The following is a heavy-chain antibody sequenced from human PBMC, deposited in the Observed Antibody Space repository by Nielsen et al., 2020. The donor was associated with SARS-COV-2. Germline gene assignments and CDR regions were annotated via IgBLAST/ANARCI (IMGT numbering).Heavy chain of an antibody. Sequence: GESLKISCAASGFTFSGYAMSWVRQAPGKGLEWVSTISGSGRDTFYADSVRGRFTTSRDNSKNTLYLQLNSLRAEDTAVYYCARARATIFGLVMSYGMDVWGQGTTVAVSS. D-gene: IGHD3/OR15-3a*01. CDR2: ISGSGRDT. CDR1: GFTFSGYA. CDR3: ARARATIFGLVMSYGMDV. V-gene: IGHV3-23*01. J-gene: IGHJ6*02.